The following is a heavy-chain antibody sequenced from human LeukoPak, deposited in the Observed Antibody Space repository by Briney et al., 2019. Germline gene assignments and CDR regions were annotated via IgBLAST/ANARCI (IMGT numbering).Heavy chain of an antibody. CDR1: GGTFSSYA. J-gene: IGHJ5*02. Sequence: SVEVSCKASGGTFSSYAISWMRQAPGQGLEWMGGIIPIFGTANYAQKFQGRVTITADESTSTAYMELSSLRSEDTAVYYRARVDSGSYLNWFDPWGQGTLVTVSS. D-gene: IGHD1-26*01. CDR2: IIPIFGTA. V-gene: IGHV1-69*13. CDR3: ARVDSGSYLNWFDP.